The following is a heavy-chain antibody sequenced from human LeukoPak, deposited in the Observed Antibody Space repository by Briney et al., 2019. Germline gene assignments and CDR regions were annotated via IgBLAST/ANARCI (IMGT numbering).Heavy chain of an antibody. Sequence: GRSLRLSCVASGFIFSSSGMHWVRQAPGKALEWVAVIRFYGSDEEYADSEKGRFTISRDNSKSTLYLHMDSLRAEDTATYYCVQHRGIEGPMTWGQGTLVTVSS. V-gene: IGHV3-33*06. J-gene: IGHJ5*02. CDR1: GFIFSSSG. CDR2: IRFYGSDE. CDR3: VQHRGIEGPMT. D-gene: IGHD3-22*01.